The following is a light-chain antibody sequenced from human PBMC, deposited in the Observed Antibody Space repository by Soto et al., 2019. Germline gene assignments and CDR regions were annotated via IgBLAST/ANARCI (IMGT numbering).Light chain of an antibody. CDR2: GIS. CDR3: QQYSKWPIT. Sequence: EMVMTQSPAILSVSPGESATLSCRASQSVNSNYLAWYQQHTGQTPRILIYGISTRDTGIPARFSGSGSGTEFSLTISRLQSEDFEVYYCQQYSKWPITFGQGTRLEIK. CDR1: QSVNSN. V-gene: IGKV3-15*01. J-gene: IGKJ5*01.